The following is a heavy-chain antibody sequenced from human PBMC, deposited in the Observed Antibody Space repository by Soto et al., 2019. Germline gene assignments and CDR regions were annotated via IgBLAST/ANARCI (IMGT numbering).Heavy chain of an antibody. D-gene: IGHD3-10*01. CDR3: FGGQYYFDF. V-gene: IGHV3-30*03. J-gene: IGHJ4*02. Sequence: QVQLVESVGGVVQPGRSLSLSCAASGFPFSTYGMHWVREGPGKGLEWVASISYDGSNRYYADSVKGRFTISRDNSKNTQDLQMDSLMPEDTAFYYCFGGQYYFDFRGQGTLVTVSS. CDR2: ISYDGSNR. CDR1: GFPFSTYG.